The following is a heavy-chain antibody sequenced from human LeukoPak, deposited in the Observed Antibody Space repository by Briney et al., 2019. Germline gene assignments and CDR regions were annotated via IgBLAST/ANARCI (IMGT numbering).Heavy chain of an antibody. D-gene: IGHD6-13*01. CDR3: AKDLRIGAAAGTGSDY. J-gene: IGHJ4*02. V-gene: IGHV3-30*02. CDR2: IRYDGSNK. Sequence: GGSLRLSCAASGFTFSSYGMHWVRQAPGKGLEWVAFIRYDGSNKYYADSVKGRFTISRDNSKNTLYLQMNSLRAEDTAVYYCAKDLRIGAAAGTGSDYWGQGTLVTVSS. CDR1: GFTFSSYG.